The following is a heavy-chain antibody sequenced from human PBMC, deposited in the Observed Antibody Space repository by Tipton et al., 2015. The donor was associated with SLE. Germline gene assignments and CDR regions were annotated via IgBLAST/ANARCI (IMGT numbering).Heavy chain of an antibody. V-gene: IGHV4-59*01. Sequence: TLSLTCAVYGGSFSSYYWSWIRQPPGKGLEWIGYIYYSGSTNYNPYLKSRVTISVDTSKNQFSLKLSSVTAADTAVYYCAREDDYINSFDYWGRGTLVT. J-gene: IGHJ4*02. CDR1: GGSFSSYY. CDR2: IYYSGST. D-gene: IGHD4-11*01. CDR3: AREDDYINSFDY.